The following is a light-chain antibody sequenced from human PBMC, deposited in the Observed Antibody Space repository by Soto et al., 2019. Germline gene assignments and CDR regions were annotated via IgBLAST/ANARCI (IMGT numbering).Light chain of an antibody. CDR3: CSYAGSYTHV. J-gene: IGLJ1*01. CDR1: SSDVGTYTY. CDR2: DVI. Sequence: QSALTQPRSVSGSPGQSVTISCTGTSSDVGTYTYVSWYQQHPGKAPKLIIYDVIKRPSGVPDRFSGSKSGNTAFLTISGLQAEDEADYYCCSYAGSYTHVFGTGTKLTVL. V-gene: IGLV2-11*01.